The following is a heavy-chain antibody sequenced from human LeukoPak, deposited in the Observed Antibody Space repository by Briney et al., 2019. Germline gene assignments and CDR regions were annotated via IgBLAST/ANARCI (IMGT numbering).Heavy chain of an antibody. CDR1: GFTVSTNY. Sequence: GGSLRLSCAASGFTVSTNYMSWVRQAPGKGLQWVSVIYRDDTTYYADSVKGRFTISRDNSKNTLFLQMNSLRAEDTAIYYCAKYGPQDSGSSHFDYWGQGALVTVSS. CDR2: IYRDDTT. J-gene: IGHJ4*02. D-gene: IGHD1-26*01. V-gene: IGHV3-53*01. CDR3: AKYGPQDSGSSHFDY.